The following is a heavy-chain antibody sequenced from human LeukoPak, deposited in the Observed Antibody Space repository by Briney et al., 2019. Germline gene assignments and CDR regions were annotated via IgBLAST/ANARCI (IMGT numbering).Heavy chain of an antibody. CDR3: ARFVSAIYY. Sequence: GGSLRLSCAASGFTFSSYWMTWGRQAPGKGLEWVANIKQDGSDKAYVDSVKGRFTISRDNAKNSLYLQMNSLRDEDTAVYYCARFVSAIYYCCQGTLVTVSS. J-gene: IGHJ4*02. D-gene: IGHD5-18*01. CDR2: IKQDGSDK. CDR1: GFTFSSYW. V-gene: IGHV3-7*05.